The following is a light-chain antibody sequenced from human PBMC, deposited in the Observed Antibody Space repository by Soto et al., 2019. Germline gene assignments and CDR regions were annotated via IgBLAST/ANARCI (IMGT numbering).Light chain of an antibody. J-gene: IGKJ1*01. CDR3: LQARAFPLT. CDR2: DAS. Sequence: DIQMTQSPSSVSASIGDRVTITCRASQDIYRLLAWYQQKPGKAPKLLISDASNLQSGVPSRISGSGSGTDFTLTLSRLQPEDSATYYCLQARAFPLTLGQGTNVEIK. CDR1: QDIYRL. V-gene: IGKV1-12*01.